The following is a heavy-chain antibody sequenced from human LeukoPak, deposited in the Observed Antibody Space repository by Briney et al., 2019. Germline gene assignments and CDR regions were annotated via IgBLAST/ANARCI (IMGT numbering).Heavy chain of an antibody. J-gene: IGHJ4*02. CDR2: IYSSGTT. Sequence: SETLSLTCAVSGGSIRNSGFYWGWIRQPPGKGLEWIASIYSSGTTYYNPSIKSRITIFVDTSKNQVSLKLRSVTAADTAVYYCARPSLEVTATRDFDYWGQGTLVTVSS. V-gene: IGHV4-39*01. D-gene: IGHD2-21*02. CDR3: ARPSLEVTATRDFDY. CDR1: GGSIRNSGFY.